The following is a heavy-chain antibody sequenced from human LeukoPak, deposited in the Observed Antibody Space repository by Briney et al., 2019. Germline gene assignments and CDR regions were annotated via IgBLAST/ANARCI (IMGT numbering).Heavy chain of an antibody. V-gene: IGHV5-51*01. D-gene: IGHD7-27*01. J-gene: IGHJ6*02. CDR3: ARHVRRTGEFYYYYGMDV. CDR2: IYSGDSNT. Sequence: GESLKISCKGSGYSFPNYWIGWVRQMPGKGLEWIGIIYSGDSNTRYSPSFQGQVTISADKSISTAYLQWSSLKASDTPMYYCARHVRRTGEFYYYYGMDVWGQGTTVTISS. CDR1: GYSFPNYW.